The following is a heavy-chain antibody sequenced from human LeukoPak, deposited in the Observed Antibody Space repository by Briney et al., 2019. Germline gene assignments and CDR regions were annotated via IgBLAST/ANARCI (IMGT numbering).Heavy chain of an antibody. CDR2: FKTKTDGGTT. D-gene: IGHD3-3*01. V-gene: IGHV3-15*01. Sequence: ETLSLTCAVSGGSISSSNWWSWVRQAPGKGLEWVGRFKTKTDGGTTDYAAPVKGRFTISRDASKNTVCLQMDSLKTEDTAMYYCTTDNWRGLDAFDIWGLGTMVTVSS. CDR3: TTDNWRGLDAFDI. CDR1: GGSISSSNW. J-gene: IGHJ3*02.